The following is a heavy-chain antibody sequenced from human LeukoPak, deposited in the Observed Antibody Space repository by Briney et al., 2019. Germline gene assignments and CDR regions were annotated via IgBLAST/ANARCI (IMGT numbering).Heavy chain of an antibody. CDR3: ARRFDSSGYLDY. D-gene: IGHD3-22*01. J-gene: IGHJ4*02. CDR1: GGSFSGYY. Sequence: SETLSLTCAVYGGSFSGYYWSWIRQPPGKGLEWIGEINHSGSTNYNPSLKSRVTISVDTSKNQFSLKLSSVTAADTAVYYCARRFDSSGYLDYWGQGTLVTVSS. CDR2: INHSGST. V-gene: IGHV4-34*01.